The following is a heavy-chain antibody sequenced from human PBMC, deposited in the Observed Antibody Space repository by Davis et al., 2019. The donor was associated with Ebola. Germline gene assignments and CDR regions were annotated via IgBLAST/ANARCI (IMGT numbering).Heavy chain of an antibody. D-gene: IGHD6-6*01. CDR2: INSDGSST. V-gene: IGHV3-74*01. Sequence: GESLKISCAASGFTFSSYWMHWVRQAPGKGLVWVSRINSDGSSTSYADSVKGRFTISRDNAKNTLYLQMNSLRAEDTAVYYCAREAIAARRPYGMDVWGQGTTVTVSS. J-gene: IGHJ6*02. CDR1: GFTFSSYW. CDR3: AREAIAARRPYGMDV.